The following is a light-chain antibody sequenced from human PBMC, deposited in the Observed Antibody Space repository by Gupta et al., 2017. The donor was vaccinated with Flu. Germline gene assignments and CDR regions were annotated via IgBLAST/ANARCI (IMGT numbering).Light chain of an antibody. CDR1: QSVSSY. Sequence: EVVLTQSPATLSLSPGERATLSCRTSQSVSSYLAWYQQKPGQAPRLLIYDASNRATGIPARFSGSGYETDFTLTISSREPEDFAVYYCQQRQYWPPITFGQGTRVEIK. V-gene: IGKV3-11*01. J-gene: IGKJ5*01. CDR2: DAS. CDR3: QQRQYWPPIT.